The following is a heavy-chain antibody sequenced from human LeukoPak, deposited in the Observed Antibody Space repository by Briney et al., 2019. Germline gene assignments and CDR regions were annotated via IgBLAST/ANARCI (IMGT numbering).Heavy chain of an antibody. V-gene: IGHV3-21*04. CDR2: ISSSSSYI. D-gene: IGHD4-17*01. CDR1: GFTFSSYS. J-gene: IGHJ6*03. Sequence: PGGSLRLSCAASGFTFSSYSMNWVRQAPVKGLEWVSSISSSSSYIYYADSVKGRFTISRDNAKNSLYLQLNSLRSDDTAVYYCARGIKGRLVTTTTYYYYMDVRGRGTTVIASS. CDR3: ARGIKGRLVTTTTYYYYMDV.